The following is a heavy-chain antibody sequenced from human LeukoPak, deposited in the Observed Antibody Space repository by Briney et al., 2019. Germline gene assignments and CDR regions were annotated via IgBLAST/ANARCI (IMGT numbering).Heavy chain of an antibody. V-gene: IGHV3-30*02. CDR3: AKTGGDSVPYYYYMDV. CDR1: GFTLTSYG. CDR2: IQYDGSNK. J-gene: IGHJ6*03. Sequence: PGGSLRLSCAASGFTLTSYGMHWVRQAPGKGLEWVAFIQYDGSNKNYADSVKGRFTISRDYSKNTLYLQMNSLRAEDTAVYYCAKTGGDSVPYYYYMDVWGKGTTVTVSS. D-gene: IGHD3-10*01.